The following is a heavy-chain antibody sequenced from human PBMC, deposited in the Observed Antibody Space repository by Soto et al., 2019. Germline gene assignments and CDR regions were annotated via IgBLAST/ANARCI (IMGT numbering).Heavy chain of an antibody. CDR3: AREPRTNGNIDY. Sequence: GGSLRLSCAASGFTFSSYGMHWVRQAPGKGLEWVAVIWYDGSNKYYADSVKGRFTISRDNSKNTLYLQMNSLRAEDTAVYYCAREPRTNGNIDYWGRGTLVTVSS. J-gene: IGHJ4*02. CDR2: IWYDGSNK. CDR1: GFTFSSYG. D-gene: IGHD2-8*01. V-gene: IGHV3-33*01.